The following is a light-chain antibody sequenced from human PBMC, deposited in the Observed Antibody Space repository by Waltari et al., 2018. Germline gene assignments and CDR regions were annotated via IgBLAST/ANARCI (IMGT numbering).Light chain of an antibody. Sequence: EIVMTQSPATLSVYPGERATLPCRASQCVSSNLAWYQQKPGQAPRLLIYGASARATGIPGRFSGSGSGTDLNLTISSLQSEDFAVYYCQQYNSWPPYTFGQGTKLQIK. V-gene: IGKV3-15*01. CDR3: QQYNSWPPYT. J-gene: IGKJ2*01. CDR2: GAS. CDR1: QCVSSN.